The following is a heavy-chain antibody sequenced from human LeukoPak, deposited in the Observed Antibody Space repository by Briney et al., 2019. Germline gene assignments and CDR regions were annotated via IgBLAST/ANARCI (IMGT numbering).Heavy chain of an antibody. CDR3: ARQQLSQLYYFDY. V-gene: IGHV4-59*01. J-gene: IGHJ4*02. CDR1: GGPISSYY. CDR2: IYYSGST. Sequence: PSETLSLTCTVSGGPISSYYWSWIRQPPGKGLEWIGYIYYSGSTNYNPSLKSRVTISVDTPKNQFSLKLSSVTAADTAVYYCARQQLSQLYYFDYWGQGTLVTVSS. D-gene: IGHD6-13*01.